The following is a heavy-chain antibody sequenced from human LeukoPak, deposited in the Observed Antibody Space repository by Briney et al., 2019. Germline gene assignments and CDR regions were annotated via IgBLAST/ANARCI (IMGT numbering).Heavy chain of an antibody. D-gene: IGHD1-7*01. CDR2: ICQSGSP. CDR3: ARGELMSAWFDP. Sequence: SETLSLTCTVSGHSFSTAYCWGWIRQPPGKGLEWIGTICQSGSPYYNPSLKTRVTISVDTSNNLFSLKLSPVTAADTAVYFCARGELMSAWFDPWGQGTLVTVSS. J-gene: IGHJ5*02. CDR1: GHSFSTAYC. V-gene: IGHV4-38-2*02.